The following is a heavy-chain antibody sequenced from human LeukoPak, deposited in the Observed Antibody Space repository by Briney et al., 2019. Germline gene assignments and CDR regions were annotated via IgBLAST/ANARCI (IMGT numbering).Heavy chain of an antibody. J-gene: IGHJ4*02. CDR1: GFTFSTYW. Sequence: GGSLRLSCAASGFTFSTYWMAWVRQAPGKGLEWVANIKYDGIEAYYVDSVKGRFTISRDNARNSLYLQMNSLRDEDTAVYYCARGHPKEKRRYYDFWSGYYYFDYWGQGTLVTVSS. D-gene: IGHD3-3*01. CDR3: ARGHPKEKRRYYDFWSGYYYFDY. CDR2: IKYDGIEA. V-gene: IGHV3-7*01.